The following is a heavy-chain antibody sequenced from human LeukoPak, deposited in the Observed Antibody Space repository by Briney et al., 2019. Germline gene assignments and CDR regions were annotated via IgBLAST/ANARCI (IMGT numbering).Heavy chain of an antibody. J-gene: IGHJ5*02. CDR1: GFTFSSYA. CDR3: AKEGSNYDFWSGYYDNWFDP. V-gene: IGHV3-23*01. Sequence: PGGSLRLSCAASGFTFSSYAMSWVRQAPGKGLEWVSAISGSGGSTYYADSVKGRFTISRDNSKNTLYLQMNSLRAEDTAVYHCAKEGSNYDFWSGYYDNWFDPWGQGTLVTVSS. CDR2: ISGSGGST. D-gene: IGHD3-3*01.